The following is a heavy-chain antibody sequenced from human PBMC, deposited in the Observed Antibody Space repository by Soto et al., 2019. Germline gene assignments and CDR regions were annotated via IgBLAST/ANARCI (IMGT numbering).Heavy chain of an antibody. V-gene: IGHV4-31*03. CDR1: GGSINTGGYY. Sequence: SETLSLTCSVSGGSINTGGYYWTWIRQHPGKGLEWIGYIYYSGSAYYNPSLESRLTISIDTSKNQFSLNLSSVTAADTAVYYCARRRSGDTRLFDYWGQGALVTVSS. J-gene: IGHJ4*02. D-gene: IGHD4-17*01. CDR2: IYYSGSA. CDR3: ARRRSGDTRLFDY.